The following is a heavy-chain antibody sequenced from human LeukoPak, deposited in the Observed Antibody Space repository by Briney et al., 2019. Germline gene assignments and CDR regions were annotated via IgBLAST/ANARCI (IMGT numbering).Heavy chain of an antibody. CDR1: GGTFSSYA. CDR3: ARDRDSSSWYGVDMDV. Sequence: SVKVSCKASGGTFSSYAISWVRQAPGQGLEWMGGIIPIFGTANYAQKFQGRVTITADESTSTAYMELSSLRSEDTAVFYCARDRDSSSWYGVDMDVWGKGTTVTVSS. V-gene: IGHV1-69*13. J-gene: IGHJ6*03. CDR2: IIPIFGTA. D-gene: IGHD6-13*01.